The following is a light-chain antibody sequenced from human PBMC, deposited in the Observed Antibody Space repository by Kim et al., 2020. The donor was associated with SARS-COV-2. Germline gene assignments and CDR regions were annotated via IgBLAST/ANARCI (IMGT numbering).Light chain of an antibody. J-gene: IGKJ5*01. Sequence: PGERAALSCRASQSVSDYLAWYQQKPGQCPRLLSYDASNRATGVPARFSGSGSGTDFTLTISSLEPDDFGVYYCQQRYNWPPITFGQGTRLEIK. V-gene: IGKV3-11*01. CDR2: DAS. CDR3: QQRYNWPPIT. CDR1: QSVSDY.